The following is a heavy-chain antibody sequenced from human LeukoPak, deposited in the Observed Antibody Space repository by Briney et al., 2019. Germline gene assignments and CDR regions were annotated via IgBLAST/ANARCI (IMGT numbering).Heavy chain of an antibody. CDR2: TYYSGST. CDR3: ARADYDFWSGYYRGHFDY. V-gene: IGHV4-59*01. J-gene: IGHJ4*02. CDR1: AGSISSYY. D-gene: IGHD3-3*01. Sequence: PSETLSLTCPVSAGSISSYYWRWIRHPPGKGLEWVGYTYYSGSTNYHPSLKGGATISVDTSKNQFSLKLSSVTAADTAVYYCARADYDFWSGYYRGHFDYWGQGTLVTVSS.